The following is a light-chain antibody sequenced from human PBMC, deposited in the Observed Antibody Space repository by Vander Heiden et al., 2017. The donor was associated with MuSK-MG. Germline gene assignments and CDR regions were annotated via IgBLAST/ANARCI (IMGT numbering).Light chain of an antibody. CDR1: SGINVGTKR. V-gene: IGLV5-45*03. Sequence: QALLTQPSSLSASPGASASLTCTLRSGINVGTKRIYWYQQTTGGPPQYLPRYILVSDKQQGSGVPSRFSGYKDASATAAILLIAGLQAEVDAYYYCANSHNSAVVFGGGTKLTVL. J-gene: IGLJ3*02. CDR3: ANSHNSAVV. CDR2: YILVSDK.